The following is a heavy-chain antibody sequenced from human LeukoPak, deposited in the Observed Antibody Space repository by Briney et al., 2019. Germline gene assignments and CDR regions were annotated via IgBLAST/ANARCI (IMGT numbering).Heavy chain of an antibody. CDR2: IYYSGGT. V-gene: IGHV4-39*07. D-gene: IGHD3-16*01. CDR1: GGSISSSSYY. J-gene: IGHJ4*02. CDR3: ASSSPGGGMIFDY. Sequence: SETLSLTCTVSGGSISSSSYYWGWIRQPPGKGLEWIGSIYYSGGTYYNPSLKSRVTISVDTSKNQFSLKLSSVTAADTAVYYCASSSPGGGMIFDYWGQGTLVTVSS.